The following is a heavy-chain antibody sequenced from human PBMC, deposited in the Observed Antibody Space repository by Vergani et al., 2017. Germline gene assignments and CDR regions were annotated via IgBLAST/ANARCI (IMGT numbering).Heavy chain of an antibody. CDR1: GYTFTSYG. Sequence: QVQLVQSGAEVKKPGASVKVSCKASGYTFTSYGISWVRQAPGQGLEWMGWISAYNGNTNYAQKLQGRVTMTTDTSTSTAYMELRSLRSDDTAVYYCARGDLGCTNGVCYTSPYYGMDVWGQGTTVTVSS. D-gene: IGHD2-8*01. J-gene: IGHJ6*02. CDR3: ARGDLGCTNGVCYTSPYYGMDV. V-gene: IGHV1-18*01. CDR2: ISAYNGNT.